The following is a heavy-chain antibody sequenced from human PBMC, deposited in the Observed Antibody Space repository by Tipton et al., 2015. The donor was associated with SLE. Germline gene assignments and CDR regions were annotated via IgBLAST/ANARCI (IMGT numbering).Heavy chain of an antibody. CDR1: GFTFSSYA. Sequence: SLRLSCAASGFTFSSYAMHWVRQAPGKGLEWVAVMSYDGSYKYYADSVKGRFTISRDNSKSTLYLQMNSLRPEDTAVYYCARGRAFDIWGQGTMVTVSS. CDR3: ARGRAFDI. J-gene: IGHJ3*02. CDR2: MSYDGSYK. V-gene: IGHV3-30*04.